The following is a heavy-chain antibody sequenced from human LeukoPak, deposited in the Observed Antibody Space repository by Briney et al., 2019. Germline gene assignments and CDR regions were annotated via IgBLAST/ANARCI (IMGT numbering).Heavy chain of an antibody. D-gene: IGHD3-3*01. CDR3: ARAVRYYDFWSGYYLYYFDY. Sequence: PGGSLRLSCAASGFTFSSYWMSWVRQAPGKGLEWVANIKQDGSEKYYVDSVKGRFTISRGNAKNSLYLQMNSLRAEDTAVYYCARAVRYYDFWSGYYLYYFDYWGQGTLVTVSS. J-gene: IGHJ4*02. CDR2: IKQDGSEK. V-gene: IGHV3-7*01. CDR1: GFTFSSYW.